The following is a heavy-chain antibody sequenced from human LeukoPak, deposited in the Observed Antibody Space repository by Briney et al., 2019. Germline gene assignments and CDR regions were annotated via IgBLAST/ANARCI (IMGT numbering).Heavy chain of an antibody. Sequence: GGSLRLSCAASGFTFSYYGLSWVRQAAGKGLEWVSAIGTAGDTYYPGSVKGRFTISRENAKNSLYLQMNSLRAGDTAVYYCARARYSSGLGHFFFDYWGQGTLVTVSS. CDR1: GFTFSYYG. CDR3: ARARYSSGLGHFFFDY. V-gene: IGHV3-13*01. D-gene: IGHD6-19*01. J-gene: IGHJ4*02. CDR2: IGTAGDT.